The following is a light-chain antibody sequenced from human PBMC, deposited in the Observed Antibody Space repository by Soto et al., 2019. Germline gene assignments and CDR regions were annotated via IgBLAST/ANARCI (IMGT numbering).Light chain of an antibody. CDR2: QAS. Sequence: DIQMTQSPSTLSASVGDRVTIACRASQSINAWLAWYQQKPGKAPNLLIYQASTLQIGVPSRFSGSGSGTESTLTINSLQPDDFATYFCQHYDSYSSIAFGQGTRLEIK. V-gene: IGKV1-5*03. J-gene: IGKJ5*01. CDR3: QHYDSYSSIA. CDR1: QSINAW.